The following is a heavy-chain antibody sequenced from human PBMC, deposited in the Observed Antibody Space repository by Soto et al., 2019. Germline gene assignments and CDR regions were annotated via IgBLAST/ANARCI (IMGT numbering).Heavy chain of an antibody. CDR2: ILYTGST. Sequence: SETLSLTCTVSGDSISSSYWIWIRQPPGKGLEWIGYILYTGSTNYNPSLKSRVTMSVDTSKNHFSLKLSSVTAADTAVYYCASVTRTCISTSCYRYYYGMDVWGQGTTVT. CDR3: ASVTRTCISTSCYRYYYGMDV. V-gene: IGHV4-59*01. D-gene: IGHD2-2*02. CDR1: GDSISSSY. J-gene: IGHJ6*02.